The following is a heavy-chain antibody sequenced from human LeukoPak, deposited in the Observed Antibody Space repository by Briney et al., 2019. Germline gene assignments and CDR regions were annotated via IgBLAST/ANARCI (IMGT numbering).Heavy chain of an antibody. J-gene: IGHJ2*01. CDR1: GFTFSSVS. V-gene: IGHV3-30*18. Sequence: PGRSLRLSCAASGFTFSSVSLHWVRQAPGQGPEWVAVISFDGRVKYYGDSVKGRFTISRDNSKNTVYLEMSSLRTEDTAVYYCAKEYAHDNWFFELWGRGTLVTVSA. D-gene: IGHD2-8*01. CDR2: ISFDGRVK. CDR3: AKEYAHDNWFFEL.